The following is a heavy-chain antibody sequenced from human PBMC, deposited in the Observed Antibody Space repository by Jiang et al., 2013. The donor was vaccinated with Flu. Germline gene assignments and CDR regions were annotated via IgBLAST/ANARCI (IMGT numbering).Heavy chain of an antibody. CDR3: AHSIGGGPSGVVVPIGAFDI. D-gene: IGHD3-22*01. Sequence: KPTQTLTLTCTFSGFSLSTSGVGVGWIRQPPGKALEWLALIYWDDDKRYSPSLKSRLTITKDTSKNQVVLTMTNMDPVDTATYYCAHSIGGGPSGVVVPIGAFDIWGQGTMVTVSS. CDR2: IYWDDDK. V-gene: IGHV2-5*02. J-gene: IGHJ3*02. CDR1: GFSLSTSGVG.